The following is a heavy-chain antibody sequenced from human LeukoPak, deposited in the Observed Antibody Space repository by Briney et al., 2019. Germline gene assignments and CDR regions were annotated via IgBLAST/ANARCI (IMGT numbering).Heavy chain of an antibody. Sequence: GGSLRLSCAASGFTFDDYGMHWVRQAPGKGLEWVSGISWNSDILGYADSVKGRFSISRDNAKNSLYLQMNSLRAEDTAVYYCAGKTVSTFDYWGQGTLVTVSS. CDR1: GFTFDDYG. V-gene: IGHV3-9*01. D-gene: IGHD4-11*01. CDR3: AGKTVSTFDY. CDR2: ISWNSDIL. J-gene: IGHJ4*02.